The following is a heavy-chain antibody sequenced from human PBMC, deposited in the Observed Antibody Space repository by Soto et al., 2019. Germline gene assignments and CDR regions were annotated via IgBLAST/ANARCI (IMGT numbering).Heavy chain of an antibody. D-gene: IGHD2-21*01. CDR3: GRLFGSQDYYIDGMDV. J-gene: IGHJ6*02. CDR2: IYSDVSST. Sequence: EVQLVESGGGLVQPGGSLRLSCAASGFTFSRYWMHWVRQAPGKGLVCVSRIYSDVSSTSYADSVKGRFTISRDNAKNKLYLQIMSLRAEDTAVYFCGRLFGSQDYYIDGMDVWGQGTTVTVSS. CDR1: GFTFSRYW. V-gene: IGHV3-74*01.